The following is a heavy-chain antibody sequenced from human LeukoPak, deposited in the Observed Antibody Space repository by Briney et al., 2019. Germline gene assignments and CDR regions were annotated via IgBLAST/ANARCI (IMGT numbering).Heavy chain of an antibody. CDR3: ARGGYFDWFIT. D-gene: IGHD3-9*01. J-gene: IGHJ4*02. CDR1: GFTFTIFG. Sequence: GGSQRLSCAASGFTFTIFGLNWVRQAPGKGPEWVSYIDARSGITYYADSVQGRFTLSRDNARESVFLQMDSLRVEDTAIYYCARGGYFDWFITWGQGTLVTVSS. CDR2: IDARSGIT. V-gene: IGHV3-48*01.